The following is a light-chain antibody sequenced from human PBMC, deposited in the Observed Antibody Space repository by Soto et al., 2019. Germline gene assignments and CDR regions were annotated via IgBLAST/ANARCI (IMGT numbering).Light chain of an antibody. Sequence: DIVMTQSPDSLAVSLGERATINCKSSQNLLYSSNNKNYLAWYQQKPGQPPKLIIYWASTRESGVPDRFSCSGSGTDFTLTISSLQAEDVAVYYCQQYDRTPLTVGGGTKVEIK. CDR1: QNLLYSSNNKNY. CDR2: WAS. V-gene: IGKV4-1*01. CDR3: QQYDRTPLT. J-gene: IGKJ4*01.